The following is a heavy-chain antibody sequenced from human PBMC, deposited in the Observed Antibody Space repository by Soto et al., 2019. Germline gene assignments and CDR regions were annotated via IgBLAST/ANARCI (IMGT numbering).Heavy chain of an antibody. V-gene: IGHV4-59*01. J-gene: IGHJ6*02. CDR1: GGSISSYH. D-gene: IGHD5-18*01. Sequence: PSETLSLSCTVSGGSISSYHWSWIRQPPGKGLEWIGYIYYSGSTNYNPSLKSRVTISLDTSKNQFSLKLSSVTAADTVVQHCARGIDRYSHGPYYYYYCGMDVWGQGTTVTVS. CDR3: ARGIDRYSHGPYYYYYCGMDV. CDR2: IYYSGST.